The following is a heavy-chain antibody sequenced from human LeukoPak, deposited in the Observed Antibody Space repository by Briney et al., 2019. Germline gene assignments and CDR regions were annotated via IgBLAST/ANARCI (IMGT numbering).Heavy chain of an antibody. Sequence: GGSMRLSCAASGFTFHDYAMHWVRQAPGKGLEWVSGISWNGGTIDYADSVKGRFTISRDNAKNSLYLQMNSLRPEDMALYYCAKGPTYSSSSLFDYWGQGILVAVSS. V-gene: IGHV3-9*03. D-gene: IGHD6-6*01. CDR1: GFTFHDYA. J-gene: IGHJ4*02. CDR3: AKGPTYSSSSLFDY. CDR2: ISWNGGTI.